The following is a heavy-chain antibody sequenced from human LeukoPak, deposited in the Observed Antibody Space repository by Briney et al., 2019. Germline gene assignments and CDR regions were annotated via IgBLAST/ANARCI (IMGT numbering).Heavy chain of an antibody. J-gene: IGHJ4*02. CDR3: ARDGMDTAMVPFDY. Sequence: ASVKVSCKASGYTFTRYGISWVRQAPGQGLEWMGWISAYNGNTNYAQKLQGRVTMTTDTSTSTAYMELRSLRSDDTAVYYCARDGMDTAMVPFDYWGQGTLVTVSS. CDR1: GYTFTRYG. V-gene: IGHV1-18*04. D-gene: IGHD5-18*01. CDR2: ISAYNGNT.